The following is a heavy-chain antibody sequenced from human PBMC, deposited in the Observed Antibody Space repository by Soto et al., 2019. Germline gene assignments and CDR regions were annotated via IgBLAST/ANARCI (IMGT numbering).Heavy chain of an antibody. J-gene: IGHJ5*02. CDR1: VFTFRDFA. V-gene: IGHV3-23*01. Sequence: EVQRLESGGVLVQPGESLSLSCAATVFTFRDFAMTWVSQAPGKGLEWGSTITGSGVGMHYADSVKGRFPISRDNSKNTSYLQMNSLRAEDTGVYNCAKTNPSQTHTNGWYDWFDPWGQGTLVTVSS. CDR2: ITGSGVGM. D-gene: IGHD6-19*01. CDR3: AKTNPSQTHTNGWYDWFDP.